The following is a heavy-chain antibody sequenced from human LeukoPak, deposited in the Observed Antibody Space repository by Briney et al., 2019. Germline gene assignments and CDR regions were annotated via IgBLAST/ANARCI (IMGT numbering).Heavy chain of an antibody. CDR1: GGSFSGYY. D-gene: IGHD2-2*01. CDR2: INHSGST. Sequence: SETLSLTCAVYGGSFSGYYWSWIRQPPGKGLEWMGEINHSGSTNYNPSLKSRVTISADTSKNQFSLKLSSVTAADTAVYYCASSQDSDCSSTICPWGLWGQGTLVTVSS. V-gene: IGHV4-34*01. J-gene: IGHJ1*01. CDR3: ASSQDSDCSSTICPWGL.